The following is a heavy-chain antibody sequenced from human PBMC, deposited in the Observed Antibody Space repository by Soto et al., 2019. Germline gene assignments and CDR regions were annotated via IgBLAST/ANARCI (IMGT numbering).Heavy chain of an antibody. V-gene: IGHV1-69*13. CDR1: GGTFSSYA. D-gene: IGHD4-4*01. Sequence: SVKVSCKASGGTFSSYAIIWVRQAPGQGLEWMGGIIPIFGTANYAQKFQGRVTITADESTSTAYMELSSLRSEDTAVYYCAKTTVTTFVRYYYGMDVWGQGTTVTVSS. CDR2: IIPIFGTA. J-gene: IGHJ6*02. CDR3: AKTTVTTFVRYYYGMDV.